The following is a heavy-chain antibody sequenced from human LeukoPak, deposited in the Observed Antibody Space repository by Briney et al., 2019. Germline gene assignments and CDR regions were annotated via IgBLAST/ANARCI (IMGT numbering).Heavy chain of an antibody. CDR1: GFTFSSYW. CDR2: IKQDGSEK. Sequence: AESLRLSCAASGFTFSSYWMSGIRQAPGKGLDWVANIKQDGSEKYYMDSVKRRFTISRDNANNSLYLQMNSLRAEDTAVYFCERDLTGATIHYYYYGMDVWSQGSTVTVSS. D-gene: IGHD5-12*01. J-gene: IGHJ6*02. CDR3: ERDLTGATIHYYYYGMDV. V-gene: IGHV3-7*01.